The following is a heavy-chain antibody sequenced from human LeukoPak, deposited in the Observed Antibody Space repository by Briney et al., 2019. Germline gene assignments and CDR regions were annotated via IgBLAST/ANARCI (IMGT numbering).Heavy chain of an antibody. D-gene: IGHD3-10*01. CDR2: ISYDGSNK. V-gene: IGHV3-30*18. Sequence: PGRSLRLSCAASGFTFSSYGMHWVRQAPGKGLEWVAVISYDGSNKYYADSVKGRFTISRDNSKNTLYLQMNSLRAEDTAVYYCAKQAYGSGYFDYWGQGTLVTVSS. CDR3: AKQAYGSGYFDY. CDR1: GFTFSSYG. J-gene: IGHJ4*02.